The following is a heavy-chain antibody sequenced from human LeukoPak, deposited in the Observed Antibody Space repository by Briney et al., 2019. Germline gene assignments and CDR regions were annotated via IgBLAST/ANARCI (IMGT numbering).Heavy chain of an antibody. CDR1: GFTFSSYW. Sequence: PGGSLRLSCAASGFTFSSYWMSWVRQAPGKGLQCVARLRVDGSEYYLDSVKGRFTISRDNAKNSLYLQMNDLRVEDTAVYYCAKGSWGDNWGQGTLVTVSS. D-gene: IGHD3-16*01. CDR2: LRVDGSE. J-gene: IGHJ4*02. CDR3: AKGSWGDN. V-gene: IGHV3-7*05.